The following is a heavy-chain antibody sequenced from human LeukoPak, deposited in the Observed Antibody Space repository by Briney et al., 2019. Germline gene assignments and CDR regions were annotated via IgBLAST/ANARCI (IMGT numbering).Heavy chain of an antibody. D-gene: IGHD3-22*01. CDR2: IKEDGSEK. CDR3: ARDSSGYQ. CDR1: GFTFSTYW. Sequence: QTGGSLRLSCAAPGFTFSTYWMSWVRQAPGKGLEWVANIKEDGSEKYYGDSVKGQFTISRDNAKNSLYLQMNSLRAEDTAVYYCARDSSGYQWGLGTLVTVSS. J-gene: IGHJ4*02. V-gene: IGHV3-7*01.